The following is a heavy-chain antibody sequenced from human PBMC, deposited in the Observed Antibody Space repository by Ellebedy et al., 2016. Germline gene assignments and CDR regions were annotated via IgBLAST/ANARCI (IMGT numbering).Heavy chain of an antibody. D-gene: IGHD3-10*01. CDR1: GFTFSSYG. Sequence: GGSLRLSCAASGFTFSSYGMHWVRQAPGKGLEWVSAISGSGGSTYYADSVKGRFTISRDNSKNTLYLQMNSLRAEDTAVYYCAGGSGSYPYWGQGTLVTVSS. V-gene: IGHV3-23*01. CDR2: ISGSGGST. J-gene: IGHJ4*02. CDR3: AGGSGSYPY.